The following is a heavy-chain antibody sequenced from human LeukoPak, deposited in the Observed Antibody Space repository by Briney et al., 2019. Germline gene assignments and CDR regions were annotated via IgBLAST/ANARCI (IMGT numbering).Heavy chain of an antibody. J-gene: IGHJ4*02. CDR1: GFTFSTYA. CDR2: ISYDGSNK. CDR3: ARDWTRYSSSWSGPDY. Sequence: GGSLRLSCAASGFTFSTYAMHWVRQAPGKGLEWLAVISYDGSNKYYADSVKGRFTISRDNSKNTLNLQMKSLRAEDTAVYHCARDWTRYSSSWSGPDYWGQGTLVTVSS. V-gene: IGHV3-30*04. D-gene: IGHD6-13*01.